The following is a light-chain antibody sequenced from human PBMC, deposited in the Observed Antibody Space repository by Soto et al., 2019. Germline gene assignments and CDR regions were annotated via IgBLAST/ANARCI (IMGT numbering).Light chain of an antibody. Sequence: QSALTQPPSVSGSPGQSVTISCTGTSSDVGSYNRVSWYQQPPGTAPKLMIYEVSNRPSGVPDRFSGSKSGNTASLTISGLQAEDEADYYCSSSTSSSTYVFGTGTKLTVL. CDR2: EVS. V-gene: IGLV2-18*02. CDR1: SSDVGSYNR. CDR3: SSSTSSSTYV. J-gene: IGLJ1*01.